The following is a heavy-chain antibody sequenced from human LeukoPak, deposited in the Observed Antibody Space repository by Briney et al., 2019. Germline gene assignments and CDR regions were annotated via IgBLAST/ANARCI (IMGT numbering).Heavy chain of an antibody. CDR2: IYHSGST. D-gene: IGHD3/OR15-3a*01. V-gene: IGHV4-30-2*01. Sequence: ASETLSLTCTVSGGSISSGGYYWSWIRQPPGKGLEWIGYIYHSGSTYYNPSLKSRVTISVDRSKNQFSLKLSSVTAADTAVYYCARLKLHFDSSTGNHYYFDSWGQGTLVIVSS. CDR3: ARLKLHFDSSTGNHYYFDS. CDR1: GGSISSGGYY. J-gene: IGHJ4*01.